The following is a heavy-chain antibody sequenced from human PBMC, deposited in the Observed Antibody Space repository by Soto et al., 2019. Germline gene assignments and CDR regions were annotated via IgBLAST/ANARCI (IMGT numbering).Heavy chain of an antibody. CDR1: GGSISSGYH. J-gene: IGHJ6*04. CDR3: ARTLNVGYLPF. Sequence: SETLCLTCTVSGGSISSGYHWAWIRQPPGMRLEWVASIFHTGTTYYNPSLTSRVTISVDTYKNQFSLKLTSVTAADSAVYYCARTLNVGYLPFCGKGNMVTVSS. CDR2: IFHTGTT. V-gene: IGHV4-38-2*02. D-gene: IGHD2-21*01.